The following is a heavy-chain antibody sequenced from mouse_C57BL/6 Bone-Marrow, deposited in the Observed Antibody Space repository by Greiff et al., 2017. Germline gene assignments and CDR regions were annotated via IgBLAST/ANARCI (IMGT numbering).Heavy chain of an antibody. D-gene: IGHD2-10*02. V-gene: IGHV1-50*01. CDR1: GYTFTSYW. J-gene: IGHJ2*01. Sequence: QVQLQQPGAELVKPGASVKLSCKASGYTFTSYWMQWVKQRPGQGLEWIGEIDPSDSYTNYNQKFKGKATLTVDTSSSTAYMQLSSLTSEDSALYYCLSILFAYSGEGTPLSHSP. CDR2: IDPSDSYT. CDR3: LSILFAY.